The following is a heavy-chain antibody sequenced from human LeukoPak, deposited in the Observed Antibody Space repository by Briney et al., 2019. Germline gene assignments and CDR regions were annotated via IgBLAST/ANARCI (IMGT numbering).Heavy chain of an antibody. Sequence: GGSLRLSCVASGFTFSRHDMNWVRQAPGKGLEWVAVISYDGSNKYYADSVKGRFTISRDNSKNTLYLQMNSLRTEDTAVYYCAKDAILSYGMDVWGQGTTVTVSS. CDR2: ISYDGSNK. CDR1: GFTFSRHD. CDR3: AKDAILSYGMDV. J-gene: IGHJ6*02. V-gene: IGHV3-30*18. D-gene: IGHD2/OR15-2a*01.